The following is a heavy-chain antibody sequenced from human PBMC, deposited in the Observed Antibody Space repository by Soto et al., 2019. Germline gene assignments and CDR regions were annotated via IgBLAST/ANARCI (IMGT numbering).Heavy chain of an antibody. J-gene: IGHJ3*02. V-gene: IGHV3-7*01. CDR1: GFTFSTYW. Sequence: PGGSLRLSCAASGFTFSTYWMSWVRQAPGKGLQWVANIKPDGGEKWYVDSVRGRFTISRDNVKNSLYLQMNNVRAEDTAVYYCAREDFYDSSGPFSDAFDIWGQGTMVTVSS. D-gene: IGHD3-22*01. CDR2: IKPDGGEK. CDR3: AREDFYDSSGPFSDAFDI.